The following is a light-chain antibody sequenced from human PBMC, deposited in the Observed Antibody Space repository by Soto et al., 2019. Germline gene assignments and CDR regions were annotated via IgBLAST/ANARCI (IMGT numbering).Light chain of an antibody. CDR3: AAWDDSLDGVL. CDR1: SSNIGSNT. Sequence: QSVLTQPPSASGTPGQRVTISCSGSSSNIGSNTVNWYQHLPGTAPRLLIYSHNQRPSGVPDRFSGSKSGTSASLAISGLQSEDEAGYYCAAWDDSLDGVLFGGGTKVTVL. CDR2: SHN. J-gene: IGLJ2*01. V-gene: IGLV1-44*01.